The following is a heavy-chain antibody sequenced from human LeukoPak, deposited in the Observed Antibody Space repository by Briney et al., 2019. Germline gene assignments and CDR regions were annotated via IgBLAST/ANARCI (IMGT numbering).Heavy chain of an antibody. CDR3: AKDSGGYVYESSGPDF. CDR2: ILYDGSKK. D-gene: IGHD3-22*01. Sequence: GGSLRLSCAVSGFTFSSYGMHWVRQAPGKGLEWVALILYDGSKKYHADSVKGRFTISRDNSKNTLYLQMNSLRAEDTALYYCAKDSGGYVYESSGPDFWGQGTLVTVSS. V-gene: IGHV3-30*18. CDR1: GFTFSSYG. J-gene: IGHJ4*02.